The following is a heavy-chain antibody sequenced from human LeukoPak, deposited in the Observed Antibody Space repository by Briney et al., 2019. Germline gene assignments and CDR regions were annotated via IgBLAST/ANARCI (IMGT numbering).Heavy chain of an antibody. V-gene: IGHV3-21*01. J-gene: IGHJ6*02. CDR1: GFTFSSYD. D-gene: IGHD3-10*01. CDR3: ARFLLNDYYASVALYGVDV. CDR2: ISSSSTDI. Sequence: GGSLRLSCAASGFTFSSYDMHWVRQATGKGLEWVSYISSSSTDIYYADAVKGRFTIPRDNAKNSLYLQINRLRAEDTVVYSSARFLLNDYYASVALYGVDVWGQGTTVTVSS.